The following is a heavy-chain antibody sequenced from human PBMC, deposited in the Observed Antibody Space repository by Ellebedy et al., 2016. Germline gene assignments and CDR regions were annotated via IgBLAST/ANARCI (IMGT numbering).Heavy chain of an antibody. V-gene: IGHV5-51*01. CDR1: GYGFTSYW. CDR2: VYPDKSDT. D-gene: IGHD1-26*01. J-gene: IGHJ5*02. CDR3: ARHYSGQWGINWFDP. Sequence: GGSLRLSXKASGYGFTSYWIAWVRHKPGKGLEWMGIVYPDKSDTRYSPSFQGQVTISADKSISTAYLQWSSLKASDTAMYYCARHYSGQWGINWFDPWGQGTLVTVSS.